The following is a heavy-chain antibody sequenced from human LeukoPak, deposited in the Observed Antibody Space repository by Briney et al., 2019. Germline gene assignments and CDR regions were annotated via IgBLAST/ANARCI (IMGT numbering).Heavy chain of an antibody. Sequence: GGSLRLSCAASGFTFDDYAMHWVRQAPGKGLEWVSGISWNGGSIDYADSVKGRFTISRDNAKNSLYLQMNSLRAEDTALYYCAKDFRPLAGLGFDYWGPGTLVTVSS. CDR2: ISWNGGSI. D-gene: IGHD6-19*01. CDR1: GFTFDDYA. V-gene: IGHV3-9*01. CDR3: AKDFRPLAGLGFDY. J-gene: IGHJ4*02.